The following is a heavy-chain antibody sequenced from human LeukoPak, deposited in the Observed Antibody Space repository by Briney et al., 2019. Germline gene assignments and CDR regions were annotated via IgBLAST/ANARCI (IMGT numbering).Heavy chain of an antibody. V-gene: IGHV1-69*05. CDR2: IIPIFGTA. CDR1: GGTFSSYA. Sequence: SVKVSCKASGGTFSSYAISWVRRAPGQGLEWMGGIIPIFGTANYAQKFQGRVTITTDESTSTAYMELSSLRSEDTAVYYCARGPSDCSSTSCYLGDAFDIWGQGTMVTVSS. D-gene: IGHD2-2*01. J-gene: IGHJ3*02. CDR3: ARGPSDCSSTSCYLGDAFDI.